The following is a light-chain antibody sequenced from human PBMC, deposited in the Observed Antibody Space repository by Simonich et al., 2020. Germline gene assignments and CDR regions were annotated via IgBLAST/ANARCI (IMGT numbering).Light chain of an antibody. CDR1: SSNIGTNY. V-gene: IGLV1-47*01. CDR3: AAWDDSLSGPV. CDR2: RNK. Sequence: QSVLTQPPSASGTPGQRFTIPCSGSSSNIGTNYVYLYQQLPGTHPKLLIYRNKQRPSGVPDRFAGSKSGTSASLAISGLRSEDEADYYCAAWDDSLSGPVFGGGTKLTVL. J-gene: IGLJ3*02.